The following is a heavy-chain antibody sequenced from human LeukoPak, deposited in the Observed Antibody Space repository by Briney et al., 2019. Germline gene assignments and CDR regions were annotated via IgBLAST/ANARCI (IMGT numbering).Heavy chain of an antibody. CDR1: GFTFRTSW. J-gene: IGHJ4*02. V-gene: IGHV3-7*03. D-gene: IGHD1-26*01. CDR3: ARDWAYSAFDY. Sequence: GGSLRLSCAVSGFTFRTSWMTWVRQAPGRGLERVAIINPDGSEKYYLESLKGRITISRDNAENSVHLQMNSLKAEDTAIYYCARDWAYSAFDYWGQGTLVTVSS. CDR2: INPDGSEK.